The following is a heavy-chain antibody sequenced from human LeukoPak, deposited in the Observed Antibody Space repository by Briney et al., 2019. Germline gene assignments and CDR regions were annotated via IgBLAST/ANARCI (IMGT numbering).Heavy chain of an antibody. CDR2: INPNSGST. CDR1: GYTFTGYY. Sequence: ASVKVSCKASGYTFTGYYMHWVRQAPGQGLEWMGWINPNSGSTNYAQKFQGRVTMTRDTSISTAFMDLSRLRSDDTAVYYCVRENWYYDYWGQGTLVTVSS. J-gene: IGHJ4*02. CDR3: VRENWYYDY. V-gene: IGHV1-2*02. D-gene: IGHD1-7*01.